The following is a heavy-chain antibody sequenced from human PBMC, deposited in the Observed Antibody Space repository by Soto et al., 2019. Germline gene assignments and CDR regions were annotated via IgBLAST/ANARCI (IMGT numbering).Heavy chain of an antibody. V-gene: IGHV4-59*08. CDR3: AINADV. CDR1: GGSMISYY. CDR2: IYYSGST. J-gene: IGHJ6*02. Sequence: SETLSLTCTVSGGSMISYYWSWIRQPPGRGLEWIGYIYYSGSTNYNPSLKSRVTISVDTSKNQLSLKLSSVTAADTAVYYCAINADVWGQGTTVTVSS.